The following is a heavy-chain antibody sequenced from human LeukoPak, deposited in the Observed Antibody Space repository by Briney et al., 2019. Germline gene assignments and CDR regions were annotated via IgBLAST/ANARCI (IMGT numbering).Heavy chain of an antibody. CDR3: ARRGVGATTWDAFDI. V-gene: IGHV4-59*08. D-gene: IGHD1-26*01. Sequence: SETLSLTCTVSGGSLNRYHWGWIRQPPGKGLEWIGYINYIGSTNYSPSLASLVTISLDTSKNQFSLQLSSVTAADTAVYYCARRGVGATTWDAFDIWGQGTLVTVSS. J-gene: IGHJ3*02. CDR1: GGSLNRYH. CDR2: INYIGST.